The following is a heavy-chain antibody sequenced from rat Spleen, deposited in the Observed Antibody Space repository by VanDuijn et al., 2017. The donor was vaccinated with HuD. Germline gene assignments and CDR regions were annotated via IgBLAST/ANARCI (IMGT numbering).Heavy chain of an antibody. Sequence: QVQLKESGPGLVQPSQTLSLTCTLAGFSLTSYNVHWVRQPPGKGLEWMGVIWNSGGTRYNSALKSRLSISKDTSKSQVFLKMNSLQTEDTATFYCTREAAHWGKGVMVTGSA. CDR1: GFSLTSYN. D-gene: IGHD3-1*01. V-gene: IGHV2-41*01. J-gene: IGHJ2*01. CDR3: TREAAH. CDR2: IWNSGGT.